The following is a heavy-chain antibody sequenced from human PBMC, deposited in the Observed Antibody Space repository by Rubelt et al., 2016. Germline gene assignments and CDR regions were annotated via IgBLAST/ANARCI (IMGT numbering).Heavy chain of an antibody. CDR2: ISYDGSNK. J-gene: IGHJ5*02. CDR1: GFTFSSYA. CDR3: ASIAVAGRGWFDP. Sequence: QVQLVESGGGVVQPGRSLRLSCAASGFTFSSYAMHWVRQAPGKGLEWVAVISYDGSNKYYADSVKGRFTISRDNSKNTLYLQMNSLRAEDTAVYYCASIAVAGRGWFDPWGQGTLVTVSS. D-gene: IGHD6-19*01. V-gene: IGHV3-30*04.